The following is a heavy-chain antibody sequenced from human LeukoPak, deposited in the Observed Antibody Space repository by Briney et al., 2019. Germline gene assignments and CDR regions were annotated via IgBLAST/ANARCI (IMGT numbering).Heavy chain of an antibody. CDR3: ANSGSYDYFDC. CDR1: GGSISSSIHY. D-gene: IGHD1-26*01. Sequence: PSETLSLTCTVSGGSISSSIHYSGWIRQPPGKGLEWVGIIYYSGSTYYYPALKGRVTISVDTSKSQFSLKLSSVTAADTAVYYCANSGSYDYFDCWGQGTLVTVSS. V-gene: IGHV4-39*01. J-gene: IGHJ4*02. CDR2: IYYSGST.